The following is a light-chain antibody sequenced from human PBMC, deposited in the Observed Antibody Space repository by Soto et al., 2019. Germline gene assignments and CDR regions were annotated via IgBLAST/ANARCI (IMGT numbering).Light chain of an antibody. CDR3: QQSHT. V-gene: IGKV3-15*01. Sequence: EIVMTQSPATLSVSPGERATLSCRASQSVSSNLAWYQQKPGKAPRLLIYGASTRATGIPARFSGSGSWTEFTLILSRLLAEDYAVYYYQQSHTFGGGTKVEIK. CDR1: QSVSSN. CDR2: GAS. J-gene: IGKJ4*01.